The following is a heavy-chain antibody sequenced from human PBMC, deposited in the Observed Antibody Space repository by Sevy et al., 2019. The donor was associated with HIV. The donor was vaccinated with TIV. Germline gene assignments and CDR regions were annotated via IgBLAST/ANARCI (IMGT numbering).Heavy chain of an antibody. V-gene: IGHV3-21*01. D-gene: IGHD3-10*01. CDR1: RFTFSGSS. CDR3: ARDGAMVRRENAFDI. Sequence: GGSLRLSCAASRFTFSGSSMNWVRQAPGKGLEWVSSISGSRDYIYYADSVKGRFTISRDNARNSLYLQMNSLRAEDTAVYYCARDGAMVRRENAFDIWGQGTMVTVSS. J-gene: IGHJ3*02. CDR2: ISGSRDYI.